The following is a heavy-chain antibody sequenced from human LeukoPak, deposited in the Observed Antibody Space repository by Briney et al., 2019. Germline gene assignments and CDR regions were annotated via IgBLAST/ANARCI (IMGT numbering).Heavy chain of an antibody. Sequence: PSETLSLTCTVSGGSISGSSYYWGWIRQPPGKGLEWIGSVYYSGSTYYNPSLKSRVTISVDTSKNQFSLKLSSVTAADTAVYYCARVGYSYGSYYFDYWGQGTLVTVSS. V-gene: IGHV4-39*07. CDR1: GGSISGSSYY. D-gene: IGHD5-18*01. CDR2: VYYSGST. J-gene: IGHJ4*02. CDR3: ARVGYSYGSYYFDY.